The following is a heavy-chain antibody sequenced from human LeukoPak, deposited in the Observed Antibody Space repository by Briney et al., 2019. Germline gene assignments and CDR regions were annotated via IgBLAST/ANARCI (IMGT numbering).Heavy chain of an antibody. D-gene: IGHD3-3*01. Sequence: GGSLRLSCAASGFTFSSYWIHWVRQAPGKGLVWVSRINIDGSTTNYADSVKGRFTISRDNAKNSLYLQMNSLRAEDTAVYYCARDFARDGITIFGVIDHWGQGTLVTVSS. J-gene: IGHJ4*02. CDR1: GFTFSSYW. CDR3: ARDFARDGITIFGVIDH. CDR2: INIDGSTT. V-gene: IGHV3-74*01.